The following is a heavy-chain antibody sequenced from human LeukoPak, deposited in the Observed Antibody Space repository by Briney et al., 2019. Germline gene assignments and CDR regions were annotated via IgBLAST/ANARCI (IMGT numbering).Heavy chain of an antibody. Sequence: GSLRLSCAASGFTFSSYAMSWVRQAPGKGLEWVSAISGSGGSTYYADSVKGRFTISRDNSKNTLYLQMNSLRAEDTAVYYCAKDVVVVAAADRNFDYWGQGTLVTVSS. CDR3: AKDVVVVAAADRNFDY. V-gene: IGHV3-23*01. J-gene: IGHJ4*02. CDR2: ISGSGGST. CDR1: GFTFSSYA. D-gene: IGHD2-15*01.